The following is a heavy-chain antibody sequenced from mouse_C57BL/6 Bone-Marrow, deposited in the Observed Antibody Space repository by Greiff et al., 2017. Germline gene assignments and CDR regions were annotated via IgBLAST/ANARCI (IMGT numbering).Heavy chain of an antibody. V-gene: IGHV2-6*01. CDR2: IWGVGST. Sequence: VQRVESGPGLVAPSQSLSITCTVSGFSLTSYGVDWVRQSPGKGLEWLGVIWGVGSTNYNSALKSRLSISKDTSKSQVFLKMNSLQTDDTAMDYCASKGYEWAMDYWGQGTSVTVSS. D-gene: IGHD2-2*01. CDR1: GFSLTSYG. CDR3: ASKGYEWAMDY. J-gene: IGHJ4*01.